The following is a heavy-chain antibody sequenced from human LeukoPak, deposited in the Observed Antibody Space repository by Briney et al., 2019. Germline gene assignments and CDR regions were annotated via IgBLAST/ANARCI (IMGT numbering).Heavy chain of an antibody. CDR2: IKEDGSHK. Sequence: GGSLRLSCAASGFTFSSYSMNWVRQPPGKGPEWVASIKEDGSHKDYLDSVKGRFIISRDNAKNSLYLQMNNLRAEDTAVYHCARDFGGYWGQGTLVTVSS. J-gene: IGHJ4*02. CDR3: ARDFGGY. D-gene: IGHD3-16*01. V-gene: IGHV3-7*01. CDR1: GFTFSSYS.